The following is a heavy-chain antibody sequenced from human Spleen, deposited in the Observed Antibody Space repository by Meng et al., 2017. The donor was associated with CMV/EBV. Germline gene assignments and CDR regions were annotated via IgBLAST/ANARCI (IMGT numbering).Heavy chain of an antibody. CDR1: GYTFTSYY. J-gene: IGHJ6*02. CDR2: INPSGGST. CDR3: ARENSLRFLEYYYYAMDV. Sequence: ASVKVSCKASGYTFTSYYMHWVRQAPGQGLEWMGIINPSGGSTSYAQKFQGRVTMTTDTSTSTAYMELRSLRSDDTAVYYCARENSLRFLEYYYYAMDVWGQGTTVTVSS. D-gene: IGHD3-3*01. V-gene: IGHV1-46*01.